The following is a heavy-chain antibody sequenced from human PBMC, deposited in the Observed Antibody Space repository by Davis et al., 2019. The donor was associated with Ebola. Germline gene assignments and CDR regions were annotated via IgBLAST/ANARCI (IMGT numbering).Heavy chain of an antibody. V-gene: IGHV3-69-1*01. CDR3: AKDNRNIWSEV. CDR1: GFSFNYYY. D-gene: IGHD2/OR15-2a*01. Sequence: GGSLRLSCEASGFSFNYYYIHWVRQAPGKGLEWVSTYGTSADTYYADSVKGRFTISRDNSKNTLYLQMNGLRVEDTAIYYCAKDNRNIWSEVWGQGTMVTVSS. CDR2: YGTSADT. J-gene: IGHJ3*01.